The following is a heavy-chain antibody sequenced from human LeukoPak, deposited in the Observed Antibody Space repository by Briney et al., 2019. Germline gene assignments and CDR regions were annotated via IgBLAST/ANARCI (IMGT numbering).Heavy chain of an antibody. Sequence: PGGSLRLSCAASGFTFSSYSMNWVRQAPGKGLEWVSYISSSSSTIYYADSVKGRFTISRDNAKNSLYLQMNSLRAEDTAVYYCARMWFPDAFDIWGQGTMVTVSS. CDR3: ARMWFPDAFDI. J-gene: IGHJ3*02. CDR1: GFTFSSYS. CDR2: ISSSSSTI. D-gene: IGHD2-21*01. V-gene: IGHV3-48*01.